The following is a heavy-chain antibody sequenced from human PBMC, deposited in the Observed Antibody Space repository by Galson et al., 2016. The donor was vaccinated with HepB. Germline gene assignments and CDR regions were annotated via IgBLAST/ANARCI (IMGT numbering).Heavy chain of an antibody. CDR2: IYSGGGT. D-gene: IGHD2-2*01. CDR1: GLTVSSNY. CDR3: GRERFCSSATCYVGDAFHI. V-gene: IGHV3-53*01. J-gene: IGHJ3*02. Sequence: SLRLSCAASGLTVSSNYMSWVRQAPGKGLEWVSVIYSGGGTYYADSVQGRFTISRDKSKNTVFLEMNSLRAEDTAVYYWGRERFCSSATCYVGDAFHIGGQGTMVTVSS.